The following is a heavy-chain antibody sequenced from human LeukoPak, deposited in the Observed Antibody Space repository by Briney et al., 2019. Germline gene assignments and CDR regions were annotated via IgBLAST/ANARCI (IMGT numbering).Heavy chain of an antibody. J-gene: IGHJ4*02. V-gene: IGHV4-4*07. CDR2: IYTSGST. CDR1: GGSISSYY. CDR3: ARGVKPIAAAGYFDY. D-gene: IGHD6-13*01. Sequence: SETLSLTCTVSGGSISSYYWSWIRQPAGKGLEWIGRIYTSGSTNYNPFLKSRVTMSVDTSKNQFSLKLSSVTAADTAVYYCARGVKPIAAAGYFDYWGQGTLVTVSS.